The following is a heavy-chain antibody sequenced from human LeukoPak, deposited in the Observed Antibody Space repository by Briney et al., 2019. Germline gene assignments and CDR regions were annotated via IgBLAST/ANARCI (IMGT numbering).Heavy chain of an antibody. Sequence: PGGSLRLSCAASGFTFDDFAMHLVRQAPGKGLEWVSGINWNSGTIAYAVSVKGRFTISRDDAKNSLYLQMNSLRADDTALYHCVKEGEMGQNYYGSGRYYYYMDVWGKGTMVTVSS. CDR2: INWNSGTI. CDR3: VKEGEMGQNYYGSGRYYYYMDV. CDR1: GFTFDDFA. J-gene: IGHJ6*03. D-gene: IGHD3-10*01. V-gene: IGHV3-9*01.